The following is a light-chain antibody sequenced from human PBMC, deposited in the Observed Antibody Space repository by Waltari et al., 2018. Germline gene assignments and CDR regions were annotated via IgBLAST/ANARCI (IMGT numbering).Light chain of an antibody. Sequence: QSVLTQPPSVSGAPGQRVTISCTGSSPNLGAGYAVHWYQQLPGTAPKLLIYGNINRPSGVPDRFSGSKSGTSASLAITGLQAEDEADYYCQSYDNSLSGWVFGGGTKLTVL. CDR3: QSYDNSLSGWV. V-gene: IGLV1-40*01. CDR2: GNI. CDR1: SPNLGAGYA. J-gene: IGLJ3*02.